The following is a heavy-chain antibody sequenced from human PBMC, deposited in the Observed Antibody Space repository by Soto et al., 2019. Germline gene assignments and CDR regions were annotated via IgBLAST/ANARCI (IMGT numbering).Heavy chain of an antibody. D-gene: IGHD2-15*01. J-gene: IGHJ4*02. CDR3: VFFDGYSGSSGDN. Sequence: ASVRVSCKASGYTFTSYGISWVRQAPGQGLEWMGWISAYNGNTNYAQKLQGRVTMTTDTSTSTAYMELRSLRSDDTAVFYCVFFDGYSGSSGDNWGQGTLVTVSS. V-gene: IGHV1-18*01. CDR1: GYTFTSYG. CDR2: ISAYNGNT.